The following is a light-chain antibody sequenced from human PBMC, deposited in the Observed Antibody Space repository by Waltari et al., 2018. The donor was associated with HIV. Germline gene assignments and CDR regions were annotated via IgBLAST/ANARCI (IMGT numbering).Light chain of an antibody. CDR2: RND. CDR1: RSNIGSNS. Sequence: QSVLIQPPSASGTPGQRVTISCSGRRSNIGSNSVNWYQQFPGTAPKLLIYRNDRRPSGVPDRFSGSKSGTSASLVINGLQPEDEADYYCSAWDDNLNALFGGGTKLTVL. J-gene: IGLJ2*01. CDR3: SAWDDNLNAL. V-gene: IGLV1-44*01.